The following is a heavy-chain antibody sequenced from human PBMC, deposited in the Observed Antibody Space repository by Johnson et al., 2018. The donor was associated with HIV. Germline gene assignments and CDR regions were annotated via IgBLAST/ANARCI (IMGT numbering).Heavy chain of an antibody. J-gene: IGHJ3*02. CDR3: ARVVDVRIAGAGGRGDGFDI. V-gene: IGHV3-20*04. D-gene: IGHD6-19*01. Sequence: VQLVESGGGVVRPGGSLRLSCAASGFTFDEYGMNWVRQAPGKGLEWVSGINWNGGGTGYIDSVKGRFTISRDHAKNSMFLQMNILRAEDTALYYCARVVDVRIAGAGGRGDGFDIWGQGTMVTVSS. CDR1: GFTFDEYG. CDR2: INWNGGGT.